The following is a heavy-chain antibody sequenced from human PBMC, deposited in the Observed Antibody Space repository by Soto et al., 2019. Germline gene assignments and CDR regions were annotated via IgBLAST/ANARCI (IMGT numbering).Heavy chain of an antibody. J-gene: IGHJ4*02. CDR2: IKRDGSEK. CDR3: ASLEWESSGYADY. V-gene: IGHV3-7*03. Sequence: EVQLVEAGGGLVQPGGSLRLSCAASGFTFGNNWMSWVRQAPGKGLEWVANIKRDGSEKYYVDSVKVRFAISRENAKNTLYLQMNSLRADDTAVYYCASLEWESSGYADYWGQGTLVTVSA. D-gene: IGHD3-3*01. CDR1: GFTFGNNW.